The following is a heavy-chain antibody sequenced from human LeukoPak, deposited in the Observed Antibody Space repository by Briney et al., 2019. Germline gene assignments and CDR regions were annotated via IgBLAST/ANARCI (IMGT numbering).Heavy chain of an antibody. Sequence: SETLSLTCTVSGGSISSYYWSWIRQPPGKGLEWIGYIYYSGSTNYNPSLKRRVTISVDTSKNQFSLKLSSVTAADTAVYYCARLTTIVVVPAAHDAFDIWGQGTMVTVSS. CDR1: GGSISSYY. D-gene: IGHD2-2*01. J-gene: IGHJ3*02. CDR2: IYYSGST. CDR3: ARLTTIVVVPAAHDAFDI. V-gene: IGHV4-59*01.